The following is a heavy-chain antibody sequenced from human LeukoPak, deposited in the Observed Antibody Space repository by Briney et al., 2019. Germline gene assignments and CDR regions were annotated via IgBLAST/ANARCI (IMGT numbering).Heavy chain of an antibody. CDR3: AKDSTVTTGGIFDY. CDR2: ISGSGGST. CDR1: GFTFSSYA. D-gene: IGHD4-17*01. V-gene: IGHV3-23*01. Sequence: GGSLRLPCAASGFTFSSYAMSWVRQAPGKGIEWVSAISGSGGSTYYADSVKGRFTISRDNSKNTLYLQMNSLRAEDTAVYYCAKDSTVTTGGIFDYWGQGTLVTVSS. J-gene: IGHJ4*02.